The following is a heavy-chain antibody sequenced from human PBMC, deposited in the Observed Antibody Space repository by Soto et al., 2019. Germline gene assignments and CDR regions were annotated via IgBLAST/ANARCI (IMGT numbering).Heavy chain of an antibody. J-gene: IGHJ5*02. CDR2: IKLDGSEK. V-gene: IGHV3-7*03. CDR1: GITLSSYR. D-gene: IGHD3-3*01. CDR3: ARVETITICGVVQERGCFDP. Sequence: PGGSLRLSCAASGITLSSYRMSWVRQAQGKGLEWVANIKLDGSEKYYVDSVKGRFTISRDNAKNSLYLQMNSLRAEDTAVYYCARVETITICGVVQERGCFDPWGQGTLVTVSS.